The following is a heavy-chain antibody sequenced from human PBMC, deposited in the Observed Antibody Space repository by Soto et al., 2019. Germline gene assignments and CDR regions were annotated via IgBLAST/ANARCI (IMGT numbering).Heavy chain of an antibody. D-gene: IGHD3-10*01. V-gene: IGHV3-7*01. CDR2: INQGGSEK. CDR1: GFTFSSYW. Sequence: EVYLVESGGVLVQPGASLRLSCAASGFTFSSYWMTWVRQAPGKGLEGVANINQGGSEKDYVDTVRGRFSISRDNAKNSLFQQMNSLRVGDTAVYYCVKDLTYYGSAPGSDYNPISDAYWGQGTLVTVCS. J-gene: IGHJ4*02. CDR3: VKDLTYYGSAPGSDYNPISDAY.